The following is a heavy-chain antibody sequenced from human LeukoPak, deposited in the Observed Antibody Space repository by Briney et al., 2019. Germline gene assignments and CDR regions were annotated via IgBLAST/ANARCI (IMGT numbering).Heavy chain of an antibody. V-gene: IGHV3-21*01. J-gene: IGHJ6*01. CDR3: ARGSEGYCSGGGCYYGMDV. CDR1: GFTFSSYT. CDR2: ISSSSSYI. D-gene: IGHD2-15*01. Sequence: GGSLRLSCAASGFTFSSYTMNWVRQAPGKGLEWVSYISSSSSYIYYADSVKGRFTISRDNAENSLYLQMNSLGAEDTAVYYCARGSEGYCSGGGCYYGMDVWGQGTTVTVSS.